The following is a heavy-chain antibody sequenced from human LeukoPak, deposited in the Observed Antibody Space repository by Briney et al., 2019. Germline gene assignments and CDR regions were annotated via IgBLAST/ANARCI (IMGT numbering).Heavy chain of an antibody. CDR3: ARGYCTNGVCYTIDY. D-gene: IGHD2-8*01. Sequence: SETLSVTCAVYGGSFSGHHWSWIRQPPGKGLEWIEEINHSGSPHYTPSLKSRVTISVYTYKNQFSMKLSSVTAPDTAVYYCARGYCTNGVCYTIDYWGQGTLVNVSS. CDR2: INHSGSP. CDR1: GGSFSGHH. V-gene: IGHV4-34*01. J-gene: IGHJ4*02.